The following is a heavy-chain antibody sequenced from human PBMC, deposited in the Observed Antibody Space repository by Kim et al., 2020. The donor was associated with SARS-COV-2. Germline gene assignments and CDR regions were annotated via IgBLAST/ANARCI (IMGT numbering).Heavy chain of an antibody. J-gene: IGHJ2*01. CDR2: ISSSSSYI. V-gene: IGHV3-21*01. CDR3: ARDRRRGMSYWYFDL. Sequence: GGSLRLSCAASGFTFSSYSMNWVRQAPGKGLEWVSSISSSSSYIYYADSVKGRFTISRDNAKNSLYLQMNSLRAEDTAVYYCARDRRRGMSYWYFDLWGRGTLVTVSS. D-gene: IGHD3-16*01. CDR1: GFTFSSYS.